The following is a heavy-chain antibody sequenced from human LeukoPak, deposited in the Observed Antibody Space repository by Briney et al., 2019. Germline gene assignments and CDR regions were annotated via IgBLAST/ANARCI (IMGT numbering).Heavy chain of an antibody. V-gene: IGHV3-15*01. CDR3: TTQQLASPLGY. J-gene: IGHJ4*02. CDR2: IKSKTDGGTT. CDR1: GFTFSNAW. D-gene: IGHD6-13*01. Sequence: PGGSLRLSCAASGFTFSNAWMSWVRQAPGKGLEWVSRIKSKTDGGTTDYAAPVKGRFTISRDDSKNTLYLQMNSLKTEDTAVYYCTTQQLASPLGYWGQGTLVTVSS.